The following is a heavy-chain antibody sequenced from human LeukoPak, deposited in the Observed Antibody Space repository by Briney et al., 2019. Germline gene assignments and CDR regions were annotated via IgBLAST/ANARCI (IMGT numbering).Heavy chain of an antibody. CDR2: ISGSGGST. Sequence: GGTLRLSCAASGFTFSSYCMSWVRQAPGKGLEWVSAISGSGGSTYYADSVKSRFTIYRDNSKNTLYLQMNSLRAEDTAVYYCAKLSGGVPAAFYWGQGTLVTVSS. CDR3: AKLSGGVPAAFY. CDR1: GFTFSSYC. D-gene: IGHD2-2*01. J-gene: IGHJ4*02. V-gene: IGHV3-23*01.